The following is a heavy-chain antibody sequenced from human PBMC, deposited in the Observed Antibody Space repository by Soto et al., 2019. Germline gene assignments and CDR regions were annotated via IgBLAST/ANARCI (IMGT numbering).Heavy chain of an antibody. J-gene: IGHJ4*02. D-gene: IGHD6-6*01. CDR2: IVVGSGNT. CDR1: GFTFTSSA. CDR3: AALLSSSSSGGY. V-gene: IGHV1-58*01. Sequence: SVKVSCKASGFTFTSSAVQWVRQARGQRLEWIGWIVVGSGNTNYAQKFQERVTITRDMSTSTAYMGLSSLRSEDTAVYYCAALLSSSSSGGYWGQGTLVTVSS.